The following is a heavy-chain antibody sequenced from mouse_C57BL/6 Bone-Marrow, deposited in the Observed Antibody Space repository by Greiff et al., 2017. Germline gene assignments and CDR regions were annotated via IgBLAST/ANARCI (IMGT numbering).Heavy chain of an antibody. CDR3: ARLLWFAY. CDR1: GYTFTSYW. J-gene: IGHJ3*01. CDR2: IDPSDSYT. Sequence: QVQLQQPGAELVRPGTSVKLSCKASGYTFTSYWMHWVKQRPGQGLEWIGVIDPSDSYTNYNQKFKGKATLTVDTSSSTAYMQLSILTSEDSAVYYCARLLWFAYWGQGTLVTVSA. V-gene: IGHV1-59*01.